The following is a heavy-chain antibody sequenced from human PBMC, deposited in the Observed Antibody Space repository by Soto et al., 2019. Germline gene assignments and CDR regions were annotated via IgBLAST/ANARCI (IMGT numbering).Heavy chain of an antibody. CDR3: ARDRDNSNWPNFDS. J-gene: IGHJ4*02. V-gene: IGHV1-69*04. Sequence: QVQLVQSGSEVKKPGSSVRVCCKTSGGTFSIYTISWVRQAPGQGLEWMGRVLPFLDITSYSQSFQGRVTITADRSTTTAYMELSSLRSEDTAVYYCARDRDNSNWPNFDSWGQGTLVTVSS. D-gene: IGHD6-13*01. CDR1: GGTFSIYT. CDR2: VLPFLDIT.